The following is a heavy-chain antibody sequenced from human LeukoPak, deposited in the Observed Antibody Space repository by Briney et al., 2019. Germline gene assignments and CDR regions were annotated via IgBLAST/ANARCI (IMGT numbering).Heavy chain of an antibody. J-gene: IGHJ5*02. CDR3: ARVEGYCSSTICNYWFDP. CDR2: IGTAGAT. D-gene: IGHD2-2*01. Sequence: GGSLTLSCAASGFTFSSYDMHWVPQAQGKGLKWVSAIGTAGATYSPGSVKGRFTISRETAKNSLYLQMNRLRAGDTAVYYCARVEGYCSSTICNYWFDPWGQGTLVTVSS. CDR1: GFTFSSYD. V-gene: IGHV3-13*04.